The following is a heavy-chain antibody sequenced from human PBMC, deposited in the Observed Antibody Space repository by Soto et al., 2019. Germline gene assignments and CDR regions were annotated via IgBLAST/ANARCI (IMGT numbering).Heavy chain of an antibody. CDR1: GFTFSVYY. D-gene: IGHD5-12*01. J-gene: IGHJ4*02. Sequence: QVQLVESGGGLVKPGGSLRLSCAASGFTFSVYYMSWIRQAPGKGLEGVSHVSGIGGTIHYADSAKGRFTISRDNAKNSLYLQMDNLRAEDTAVYYCARDYNGYADYWGQGALVTVSS. V-gene: IGHV3-11*01. CDR2: VSGIGGTI. CDR3: ARDYNGYADY.